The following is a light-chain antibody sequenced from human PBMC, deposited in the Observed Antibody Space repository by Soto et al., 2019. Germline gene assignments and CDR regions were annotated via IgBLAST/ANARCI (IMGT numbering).Light chain of an antibody. CDR1: SSNIGSNY. CDR2: RNN. J-gene: IGLJ3*02. CDR3: AAWEDSLSAGV. V-gene: IGLV1-47*01. Sequence: QSVLPQPPSASGTPGQRVTISCSGSSSNIGSNYVYWYQQLPGTAPKLLIYRNNQRPSGVPDRFSGSKSGTSASLAISGLRSEDEADYYCAAWEDSLSAGVFGGGTKLTVL.